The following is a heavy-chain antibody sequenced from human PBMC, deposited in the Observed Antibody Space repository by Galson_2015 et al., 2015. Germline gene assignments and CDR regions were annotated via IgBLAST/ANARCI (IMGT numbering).Heavy chain of an antibody. J-gene: IGHJ4*02. D-gene: IGHD1-7*01. Sequence: SLRLSCAASGFTFSSYSMNWVRQAPGKGLEWVALISYDGSKKYYADSVKGRFTISRDNSKNTLYLQMNSLRPEDTAVYYSARDPGFSAELDFDYWGQGTLVTVSS. CDR3: ARDPGFSAELDFDY. V-gene: IGHV3-30*03. CDR2: ISYDGSKK. CDR1: GFTFSSYS.